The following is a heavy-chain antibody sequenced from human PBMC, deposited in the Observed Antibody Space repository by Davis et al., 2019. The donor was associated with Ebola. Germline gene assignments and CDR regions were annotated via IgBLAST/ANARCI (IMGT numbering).Heavy chain of an antibody. V-gene: IGHV3-21*01. CDR1: GFTFSSYS. J-gene: IGHJ6*02. CDR2: ISSSSSYI. Sequence: PGGSLRLSCAASGFTFSSYSMNWVRQAPGKGLEWVSSISSSSSYIYYADSVKGRFTISRDNAKNSLYLQMNSLRAEDTAVYYCAREWKTYYDFWSGYPDYYYGMDVWGQGTTVTVSS. D-gene: IGHD3-3*01. CDR3: AREWKTYYDFWSGYPDYYYGMDV.